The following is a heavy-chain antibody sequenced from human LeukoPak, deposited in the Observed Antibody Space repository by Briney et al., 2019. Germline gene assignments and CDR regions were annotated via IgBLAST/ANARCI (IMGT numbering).Heavy chain of an antibody. CDR3: TTDIYQ. CDR2: IRSKTDGGTT. D-gene: IGHD2-2*01. Sequence: GGPLRLSCAASGFSFSNAWMAWVRQSPGKGLEWVGRIRSKTDGGTTDYGAPVKGRFTISRDDSKNMVFLQMNSLKTEDTAVYYCTTDIYQWGQGTLVTVSS. CDR1: GFSFSNAW. V-gene: IGHV3-15*01. J-gene: IGHJ4*02.